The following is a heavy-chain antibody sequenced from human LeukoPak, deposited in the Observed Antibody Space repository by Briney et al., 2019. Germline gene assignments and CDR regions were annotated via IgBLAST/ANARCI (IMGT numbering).Heavy chain of an antibody. CDR1: GGSISSFY. CDR3: ARRPYYYYGMDV. CDR2: IYYSGST. J-gene: IGHJ6*02. Sequence: PSETLSPTFTVSGGSISSFYWSWVRQPPGKGLGWIGYIYYSGSTNYNPSLKSRVTISVDTSKNQFSLKLSSVTAADTAVYYCARRPYYYYGMDVWGQGTTVTVSS. V-gene: IGHV4-59*08.